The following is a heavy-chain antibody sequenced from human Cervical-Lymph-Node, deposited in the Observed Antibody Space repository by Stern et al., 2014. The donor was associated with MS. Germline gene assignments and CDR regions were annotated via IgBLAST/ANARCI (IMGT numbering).Heavy chain of an antibody. J-gene: IGHJ3*02. Sequence: VQLLESGGGVVQPGRSLRLSCVASGLPFSTSVMHWVRQAPGTGLEWVAVLWNDGSKEHFTESVKGRFSTSRDTAKNTLHLQMSSLRAEDTAVYFCATSTASDAFDIWGQGTLVTVSS. CDR3: ATSTASDAFDI. D-gene: IGHD2/OR15-2a*01. CDR1: GLPFSTSV. V-gene: IGHV3-33*01. CDR2: LWNDGSKE.